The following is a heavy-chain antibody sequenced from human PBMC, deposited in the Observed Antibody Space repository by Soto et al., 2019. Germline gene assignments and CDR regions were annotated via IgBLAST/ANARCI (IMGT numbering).Heavy chain of an antibody. CDR3: ARVPSP. J-gene: IGHJ5*02. V-gene: IGHV4-30-2*01. Sequence: SETLSLTCCVSGGSISSGGYSWRWIRQPPGKGLEWIGYIYHSASTYYNPSLKSRVTISVDRSKNQFSLKLSSVTAADTAVYYSARVPSPWGQGTLVTVS. CDR2: IYHSAST. CDR1: GGSISSGGYS.